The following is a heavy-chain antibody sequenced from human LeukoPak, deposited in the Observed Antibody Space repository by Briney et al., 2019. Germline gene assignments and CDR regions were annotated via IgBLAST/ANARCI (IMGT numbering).Heavy chain of an antibody. CDR2: IYYSGST. CDR3: ARLPYGDYYYYMDV. CDR1: GGSISSYY. D-gene: IGHD4-17*01. Sequence: SETLSLTCTVSGGSISSYYWSWIRQPPGKGLEWIGYIYYSGSTNYSPSLKSRVPISVDTSKNQFSLKLSSVTAADTAVYYCARLPYGDYYYYMDVWGKGTTVTVSS. J-gene: IGHJ6*03. V-gene: IGHV4-59*08.